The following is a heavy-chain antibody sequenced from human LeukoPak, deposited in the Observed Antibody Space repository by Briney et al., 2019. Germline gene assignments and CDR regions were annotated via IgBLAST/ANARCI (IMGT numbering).Heavy chain of an antibody. CDR3: ARAKYGTIFIDY. V-gene: IGHV4-30-2*01. D-gene: IGHD3-3*01. J-gene: IGHJ4*02. CDR2: IYHSGST. CDR1: GGSISSGGYY. Sequence: SQTLSLTCTVSGGSISSGGYYWSWIRQPPGKGLEWIGYIYHSGSTYYNPSLKSRVTISVDRSMNQFSLKLSSVTAADTAVYYCARAKYGTIFIDYWGQGTLVTVSS.